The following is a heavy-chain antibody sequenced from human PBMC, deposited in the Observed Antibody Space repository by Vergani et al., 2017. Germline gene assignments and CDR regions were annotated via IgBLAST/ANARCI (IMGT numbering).Heavy chain of an antibody. CDR2: INAGNGNT. CDR3: ASSIVVVPAATIPGAFDI. V-gene: IGHV1-3*01. D-gene: IGHD2-2*01. Sequence: QVQLVQSGAEVKKPGASVKVSCKASGYTFTSYAMHWVRQAPGQRLEWMGWINAGNGNTKYSQKFQGRVTITRDTSASTAYMELSSLRSEDTAVYYCASSIVVVPAATIPGAFDIWGQGKMVTVSS. J-gene: IGHJ3*02. CDR1: GYTFTSYA.